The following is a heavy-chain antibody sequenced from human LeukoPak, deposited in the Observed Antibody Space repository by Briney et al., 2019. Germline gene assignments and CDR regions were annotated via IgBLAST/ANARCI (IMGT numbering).Heavy chain of an antibody. J-gene: IGHJ4*02. D-gene: IGHD3-22*01. CDR3: ASLGDYYDSSGSPDDY. CDR1: GYTFTSYG. CDR2: ISAYNGNT. Sequence: GASVKVSCKASGYTFTSYGISWVRQAPGQGLEWMGWISAYNGNTNYAQKLQGRVTMTTDTSTSTAYMELRSLRFDDTAVYYCASLGDYYDSSGSPDDYWGQGTLVTVSS. V-gene: IGHV1-18*01.